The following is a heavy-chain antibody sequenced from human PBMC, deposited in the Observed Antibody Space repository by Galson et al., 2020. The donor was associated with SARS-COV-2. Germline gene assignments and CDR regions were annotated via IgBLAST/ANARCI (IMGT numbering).Heavy chain of an antibody. CDR1: GDSISSSYYY. V-gene: IGHV4-39*07. J-gene: IGHJ4*02. CDR2: VPYSRTT. D-gene: IGHD6-13*01. CDR3: ARIPYRSSWYVDY. Sequence: SETLSLTCTVSGDSISSSYYYWAWIRQPPGKGLEWVGRVPYSRTTYSNPSLRGRVTITTDPSKTQFSLKLTSATAADTAVDYGARIPYRSSWYVDYWSQGTLVAVSS.